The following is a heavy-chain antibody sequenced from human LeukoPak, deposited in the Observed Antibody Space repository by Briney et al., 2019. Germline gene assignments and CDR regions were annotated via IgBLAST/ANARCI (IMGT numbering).Heavy chain of an antibody. J-gene: IGHJ3*02. CDR3: ARDQDYDYVWGSYRAFDI. Sequence: SETLSLTCTVSGGSISSSSYYWGWIRQPPGKGLEWIGSIYYSGSTYYNPSLKSRVTISVDTSKNQFSLKLSSVTAADTAVYYCARDQDYDYVWGSYRAFDIWGQGTMVTVSS. V-gene: IGHV4-39*07. CDR1: GGSISSSSYY. CDR2: IYYSGST. D-gene: IGHD3-16*02.